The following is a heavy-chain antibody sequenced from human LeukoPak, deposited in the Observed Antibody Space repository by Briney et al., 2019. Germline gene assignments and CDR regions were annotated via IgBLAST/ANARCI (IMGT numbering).Heavy chain of an antibody. D-gene: IGHD2-21*01. Sequence: SETLSLTCSVPGGSINGDYWSWIRQTPGKGLEWIGYIHYSGRTSYNPSLKSRVAISVDTSKNQFSLRLASVTAADTAVYYCAKETVVVPADDWFGPWGQGTLVTVSS. CDR3: AKETVVVPADDWFGP. J-gene: IGHJ5*02. CDR2: IHYSGRT. V-gene: IGHV4-59*01. CDR1: GGSINGDY.